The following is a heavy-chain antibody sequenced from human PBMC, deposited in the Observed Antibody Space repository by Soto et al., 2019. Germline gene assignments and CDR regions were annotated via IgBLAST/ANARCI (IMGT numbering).Heavy chain of an antibody. Sequence: VQLVESGGGVVQPGRCLRLSSAPSGFTFSDYAMHWVRQAPGKGLEWVAVVSHEGRNTHYADSVKGRFTISRDSSKNTFSLKMIGLRAEDTAVYYWAQGRRQWLVTADFNYWGQGALVTVPS. V-gene: IGHV3-30*03. J-gene: IGHJ4*02. CDR3: AQGRRQWLVTADFNY. CDR1: GFTFSDYA. CDR2: VSHEGRNT. D-gene: IGHD6-19*01.